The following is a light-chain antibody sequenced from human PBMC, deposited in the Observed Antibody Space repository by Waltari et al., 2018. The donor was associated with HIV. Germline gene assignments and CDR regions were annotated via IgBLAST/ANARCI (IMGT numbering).Light chain of an antibody. CDR3: MQGTHWPWT. J-gene: IGKJ1*01. Sequence: DVVMTQSPLSLPVTLGQPASTSCTSRQSLVYSDGNTYLTWFQQRPGQSPRRLIYKVSNRDSGVPDRFSGSGSGADFTLKISRVEAEDVGVYYCMQGTHWPWTFGQGTKVEIK. CDR2: KVS. CDR1: QSLVYSDGNTY. V-gene: IGKV2-30*01.